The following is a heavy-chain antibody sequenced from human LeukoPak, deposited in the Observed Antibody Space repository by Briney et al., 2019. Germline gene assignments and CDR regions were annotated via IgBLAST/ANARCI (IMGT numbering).Heavy chain of an antibody. Sequence: GGSLRLSCAASGFTFSSYAMSWVRQAPGKGLEWVSAISGSGGSTYYADSVKGRFTISRDNSKNTLYLQMNSLRAEDTAVYYCANSGYSYGSPLNYWGQGTLVTVSS. V-gene: IGHV3-23*01. D-gene: IGHD5-18*01. J-gene: IGHJ4*02. CDR1: GFTFSSYA. CDR3: ANSGYSYGSPLNY. CDR2: ISGSGGST.